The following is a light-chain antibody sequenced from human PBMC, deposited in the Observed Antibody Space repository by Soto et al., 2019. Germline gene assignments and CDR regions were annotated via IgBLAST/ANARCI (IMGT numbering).Light chain of an antibody. CDR3: LQYHNLWA. J-gene: IGKJ1*01. CDR2: RAS. Sequence: IVMTQSPSTLSVSPGESATLSCRASQNIYYNVAWYQHRPGQAPRLLIYRASTRATGVPARFSGSGSGTELTLTLSSLQSEDFTVYSCLQYHNLWAFGQGTKVEI. CDR1: QNIYYN. V-gene: IGKV3-15*01.